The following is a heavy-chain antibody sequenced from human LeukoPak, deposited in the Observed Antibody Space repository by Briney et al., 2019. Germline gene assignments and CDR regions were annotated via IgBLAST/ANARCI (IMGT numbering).Heavy chain of an antibody. CDR3: AKDWPLFNDYGDYDY. CDR1: GFTFSSCA. CDR2: ISGSGGST. J-gene: IGHJ4*02. D-gene: IGHD4-17*01. Sequence: GGSLRLSCAASGFTFSSCAMSWVRQAPGKGLEWVSAISGSGGSTYYADSVKGRFTISRDNSKNTLYLQMNSLRAEDTAVYYCAKDWPLFNDYGDYDYWGQGTLVTVSS. V-gene: IGHV3-23*01.